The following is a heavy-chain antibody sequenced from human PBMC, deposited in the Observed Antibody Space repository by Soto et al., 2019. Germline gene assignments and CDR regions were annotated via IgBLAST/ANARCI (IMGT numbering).Heavy chain of an antibody. J-gene: IGHJ4*02. CDR2: IYFYGITT. V-gene: IGHV3-74*01. Sequence: EVQLVESGGGVVQPGGSLRLSCTASGFTFNTHWMHWVRQAPGKGLVWVSRIYFYGITTNYEDSVKGRLTVSRDNAKNTVYMHVNTLRDEDTAVYYCARGGAMGVDYWGQGTLVSVSS. CDR3: ARGGAMGVDY. D-gene: IGHD1-26*01. CDR1: GFTFNTHW.